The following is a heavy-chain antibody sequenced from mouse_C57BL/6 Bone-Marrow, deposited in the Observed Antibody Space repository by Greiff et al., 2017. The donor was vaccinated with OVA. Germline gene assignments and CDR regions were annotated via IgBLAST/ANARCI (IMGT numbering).Heavy chain of an antibody. V-gene: IGHV1-64*01. CDR3: ARSPRNGYSYAMDY. D-gene: IGHD2-3*01. Sequence: VQLQQSGAELVKPGASVKLSCKASGYTFTSYWMHWVKQRPGQGLEWIGMIHPNSGSTNYNEKFKSKATLTVDKSSSTAYMQLSSLTSEDSAVYSGARSPRNGYSYAMDYWGKGTSVTVSS. J-gene: IGHJ4*01. CDR1: GYTFTSYW. CDR2: IHPNSGST.